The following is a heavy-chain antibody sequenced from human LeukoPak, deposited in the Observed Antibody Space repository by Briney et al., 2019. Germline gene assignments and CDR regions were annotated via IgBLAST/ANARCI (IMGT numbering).Heavy chain of an antibody. CDR1: GGSISSYY. V-gene: IGHV4-59*01. J-gene: IGHJ5*02. CDR3: AREGTSGTHLNWFDP. Sequence: KSSETLSLTCTVSGGSISSYYWSWIRQPPGKGLGWIGHIYGSGSTNYNPSLKSRVTLSVDTSKNQFSLKLSSVTAADTAVYYCAREGTSGTHLNWFDPWGQGTLVTVSS. CDR2: IYGSGST. D-gene: IGHD1-1*01.